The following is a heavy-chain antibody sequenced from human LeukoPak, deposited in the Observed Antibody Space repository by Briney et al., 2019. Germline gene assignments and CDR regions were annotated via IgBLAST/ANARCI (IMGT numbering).Heavy chain of an antibody. CDR1: SGSITNYC. Sequence: PSETLSLTCTVSSGSITNYCWSWIRQPPGKELEWIGYIYYSGNTNYDPSLQSRVTISVDTSKNQFSLKLSSVTAADTAVYYCAGRVSGWYYFDYWGQGTLVTVSS. J-gene: IGHJ4*02. V-gene: IGHV4-59*12. D-gene: IGHD6-19*01. CDR2: IYYSGNT. CDR3: AGRVSGWYYFDY.